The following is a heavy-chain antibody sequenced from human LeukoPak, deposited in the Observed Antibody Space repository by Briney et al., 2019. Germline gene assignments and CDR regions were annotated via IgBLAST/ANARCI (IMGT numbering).Heavy chain of an antibody. CDR2: IKQDGSEK. J-gene: IGHJ6*03. Sequence: GGSLRLSCAASGFTLSSYWMSWVRQAPRKGLEWVANIKQDGSEKYYVDSVKGRFTISRDNAKNSLYLQMNSLRAEDTAVYYCARDFRYSSSWLDYYYYYMDVWGKGTTVTVSS. V-gene: IGHV3-7*01. CDR1: GFTLSSYW. CDR3: ARDFRYSSSWLDYYYYYMDV. D-gene: IGHD6-13*01.